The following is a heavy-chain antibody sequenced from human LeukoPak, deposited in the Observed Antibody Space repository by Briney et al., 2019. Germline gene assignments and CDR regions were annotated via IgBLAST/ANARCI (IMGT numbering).Heavy chain of an antibody. CDR3: ARLPQSFVGASPFDF. J-gene: IGHJ4*02. CDR1: GFTFSDYA. Sequence: AGGSLRLSCAASGFTFSDYAMTWVRQAPGKGLEWVSSISGSSSFIYYTYSVQGRFTVSRDNAENSLFLQMDSLKAEDTAVYYCARLPQSFVGASPFDFWGQGTLVTVSS. V-gene: IGHV3-21*01. D-gene: IGHD3-16*01. CDR2: ISGSSSFI.